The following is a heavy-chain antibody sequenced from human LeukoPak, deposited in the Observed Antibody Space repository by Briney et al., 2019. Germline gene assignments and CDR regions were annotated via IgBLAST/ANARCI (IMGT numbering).Heavy chain of an antibody. CDR1: GFTFSGSA. V-gene: IGHV3-73*01. D-gene: IGHD6-19*01. J-gene: IGHJ4*02. CDR2: IRSKTNSYAT. CDR3: ARGFRGWYAEGFDY. Sequence: GGSLRLSCAASGFTFSGSAMHWVRQASGKGLEWVGRIRSKTNSYATSYAASVKGRFALSRDDSKNTAYLQMNSLRAEDTAVYYCARGFRGWYAEGFDYWGQGTLVTVSS.